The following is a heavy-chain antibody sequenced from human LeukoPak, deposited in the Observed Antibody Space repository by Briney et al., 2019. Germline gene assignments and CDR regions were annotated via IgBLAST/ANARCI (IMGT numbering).Heavy chain of an antibody. J-gene: IGHJ4*02. D-gene: IGHD2-15*01. Sequence: KFQGRVTITRDTSASTAYMELSSLRSEDTAVYYCAKARSSWAGYFDCWGQGALVTVSS. CDR3: AKARSSWAGYFDC. V-gene: IGHV1-3*01.